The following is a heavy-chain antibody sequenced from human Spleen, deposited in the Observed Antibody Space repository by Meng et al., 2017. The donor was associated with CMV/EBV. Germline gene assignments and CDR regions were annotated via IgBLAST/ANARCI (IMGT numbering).Heavy chain of an antibody. CDR1: GLAFSSDA. CDR2: IKRDGSEE. V-gene: IGHV3-7*02. CDR3: ARVFVAGRPNWFDP. J-gene: IGHJ5*02. Sequence: SGLAFSSDAMHWVRQATGKGLEWVANIKRDGSEEYYLDSVKGRFTISRDNAKNSLYLQMNSLRAEDTAVYYCARVFVAGRPNWFDPWGRGTLVTVSS. D-gene: IGHD6-6*01.